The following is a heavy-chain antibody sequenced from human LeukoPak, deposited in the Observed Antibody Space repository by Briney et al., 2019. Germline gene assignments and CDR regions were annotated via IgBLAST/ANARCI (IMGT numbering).Heavy chain of an antibody. CDR2: TYYRSDWYS. Sequence: SQTLSLTCAISGDRVSSNSAAWNWIRQSPSRGLEWLGRTYYRSDWYSDYAVSVKSRVSITPDTAKNQFSLKLSSVTAADTAVYYCARGGWYPESFQHWGQGALVTVSS. CDR1: GDRVSSNSAA. D-gene: IGHD6-19*01. CDR3: ARGGWYPESFQH. V-gene: IGHV6-1*01. J-gene: IGHJ1*01.